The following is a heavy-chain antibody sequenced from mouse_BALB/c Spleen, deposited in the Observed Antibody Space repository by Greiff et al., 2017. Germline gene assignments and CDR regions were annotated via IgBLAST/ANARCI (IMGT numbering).Heavy chain of an antibody. CDR3: ARPLGDMDY. CDR2: INPSTGYT. D-gene: IGHD4-1*01. J-gene: IGHJ4*01. Sequence: VQRVESGAELAKPGASVKMSCKASGYTFTSYWMHWVKQRPGQGLEWIGYINPSTGYTEYNQKFKDKATLTADKSSSTAYMQLSSLTSEDSAVYYCARPLGDMDYWGQGTSVTVSS. V-gene: IGHV1-7*01. CDR1: GYTFTSYW.